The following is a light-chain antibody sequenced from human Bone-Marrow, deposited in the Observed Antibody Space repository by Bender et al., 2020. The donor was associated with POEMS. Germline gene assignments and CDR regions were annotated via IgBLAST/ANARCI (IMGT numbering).Light chain of an antibody. V-gene: IGLV2-8*01. CDR3: SSYASSSTSWV. CDR2: EGD. J-gene: IGLJ3*02. CDR1: SGDVGGYNY. Sequence: QSALTQPPSASGSPGQSVTISCTGTSGDVGGYNYVSWYQQHPGKAPKLMIYEGDKRPSGVPDRFSGSKSGNTASLTVSGLQAEDEADYYCSSYASSSTSWVFGGGTKLTVL.